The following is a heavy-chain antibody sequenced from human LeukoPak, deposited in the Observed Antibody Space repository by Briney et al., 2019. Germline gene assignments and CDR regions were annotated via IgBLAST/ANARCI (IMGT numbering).Heavy chain of an antibody. D-gene: IGHD3-10*01. V-gene: IGHV1-69*11. J-gene: IGHJ3*01. CDR2: IIPILSQT. CDR1: GGTISTHA. Sequence: ASVKVSCKSSGGTISTHAINWVRQAPGQGLEWMGRIIPILSQTNYALKFRGRFTMTADESTNTAYMELSSLKSEDTAVYFCAKVRGSDAFDLWGQGTMVTVSS. CDR3: AKVRGSDAFDL.